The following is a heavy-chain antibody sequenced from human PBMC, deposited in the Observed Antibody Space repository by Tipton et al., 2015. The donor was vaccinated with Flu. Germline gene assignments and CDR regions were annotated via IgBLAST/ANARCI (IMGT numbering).Heavy chain of an antibody. CDR2: ISSRGSTI. D-gene: IGHD7-27*01. J-gene: IGHJ4*02. CDR1: GVTFSSYA. CDR3: ATLTGDDY. V-gene: IGHV3-48*03. Sequence: SGVTFSSYAMSWVRQAPGKGLEWVSYISSRGSTISYADSVKGRFTVSRDNAKNSVYLQMNSLRAEDTAVYYCATLTGDDYWGRGTLVTVSS.